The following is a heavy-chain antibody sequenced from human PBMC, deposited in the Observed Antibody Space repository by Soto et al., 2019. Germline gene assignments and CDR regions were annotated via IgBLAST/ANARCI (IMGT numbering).Heavy chain of an antibody. Sequence: GASVKVSCKASGYTFTSYDINWVRQATGQGLEWMGWMNPNSGNTGYAQKFQGRVTMTRNTSISTAYMELSSLRSEDTAVYYCARTYSTSWANAFDIWGQGTVVTVSS. CDR2: MNPNSGNT. V-gene: IGHV1-8*01. CDR3: ARTYSTSWANAFDI. CDR1: GYTFTSYD. D-gene: IGHD6-13*01. J-gene: IGHJ3*02.